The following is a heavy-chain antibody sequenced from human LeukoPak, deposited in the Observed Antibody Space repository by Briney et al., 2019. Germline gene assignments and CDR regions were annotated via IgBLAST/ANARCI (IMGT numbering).Heavy chain of an antibody. J-gene: IGHJ4*02. D-gene: IGHD3-9*01. CDR1: GFTFSSYA. CDR3: ATHILTGYFRFDY. Sequence: GGSLRLSCAASGFTFSSYAMSWVRQAPGKGLEWVSGISGSGGSTYYADSVKGRFTISRDNSKSTLYLQMNSLRAEDTAVYYCATHILTGYFRFDYWGQGTLVTVSS. V-gene: IGHV3-23*01. CDR2: ISGSGGST.